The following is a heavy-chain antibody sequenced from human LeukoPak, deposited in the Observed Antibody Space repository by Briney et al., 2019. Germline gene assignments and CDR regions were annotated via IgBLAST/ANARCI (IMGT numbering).Heavy chain of an antibody. D-gene: IGHD6-19*01. CDR2: IHSSGTTT. V-gene: IGHV3-48*03. Sequence: GGSLRLSCAVSGFPFSFYEMNWVRQAPGKGLEWVSNIHSSGTTTYYAASVKGRFSISRDNAKNSLYLRMNSLRVEDTAVYYCAILAVASDFDYWGQGALVTVSS. CDR3: AILAVASDFDY. J-gene: IGHJ4*02. CDR1: GFPFSFYE.